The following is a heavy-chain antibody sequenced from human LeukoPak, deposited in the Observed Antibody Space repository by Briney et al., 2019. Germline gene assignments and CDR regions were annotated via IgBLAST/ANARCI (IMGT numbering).Heavy chain of an antibody. V-gene: IGHV1-8*01. D-gene: IGHD1-7*01. CDR1: GYTFTSYD. CDR2: MNPNSGNT. CDR3: ARGRPFSDNWNYVWYFDY. Sequence: ASVKVSCKASGYTFTSYDINWVRQATGQGLEWMGWMNPNSGNTGYAQKFQGRVTTTRNTSISTAYMELSSLRSEDTAVYYCARGRPFSDNWNYVWYFDYWGQGTLVTVSS. J-gene: IGHJ4*02.